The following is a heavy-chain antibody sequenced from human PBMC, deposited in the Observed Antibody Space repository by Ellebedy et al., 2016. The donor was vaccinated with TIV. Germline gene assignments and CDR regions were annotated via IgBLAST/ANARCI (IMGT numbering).Heavy chain of an antibody. CDR1: GLKFNDAW. CDR2: IKSGGRA. CDR3: TWDGDIYYRMDV. D-gene: IGHD3-10*01. V-gene: IGHV3-15*07. J-gene: IGHJ6*02. Sequence: GESLKISXAVSGLKFNDAWLNWVRQAPGKGLEWVARIKSGGRAEHAAPVQGRFTISRDDSKNTLYLQMNSLKTEDTAIYYCTWDGDIYYRMDVWGQGTTVTVSS.